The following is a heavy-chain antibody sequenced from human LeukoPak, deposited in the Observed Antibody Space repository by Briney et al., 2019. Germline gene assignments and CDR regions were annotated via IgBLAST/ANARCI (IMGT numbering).Heavy chain of an antibody. Sequence: SETLSLTCTVSGGSISSYYWSWIRQPPGKGLEWIGYIYYSGSTNYNPSLKSRVTISVDTSRNQFSLKLSSVTAADTAVYYCARVTHYYGSGSYPYWGQGALVTVSS. V-gene: IGHV4-59*08. CDR2: IYYSGST. J-gene: IGHJ4*02. CDR3: ARVTHYYGSGSYPY. D-gene: IGHD3-10*01. CDR1: GGSISSYY.